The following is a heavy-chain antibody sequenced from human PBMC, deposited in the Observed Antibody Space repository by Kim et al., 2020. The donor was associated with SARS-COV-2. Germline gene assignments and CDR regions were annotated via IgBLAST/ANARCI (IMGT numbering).Heavy chain of an antibody. J-gene: IGHJ4*02. CDR3: ARGDYYDSSGYSPDVDY. CDR2: ITSSSSAI. V-gene: IGHV3-48*02. Sequence: GGSLRLSCAASGFTFRSYSMNWVRQAPGKGLEWVSYITSSSSAIYYADSVKGRFTISRDNTKNSLYLQMSSLRDEDTAVYYCARGDYYDSSGYSPDVDYWGQGTLVTVSS. CDR1: GFTFRSYS. D-gene: IGHD3-22*01.